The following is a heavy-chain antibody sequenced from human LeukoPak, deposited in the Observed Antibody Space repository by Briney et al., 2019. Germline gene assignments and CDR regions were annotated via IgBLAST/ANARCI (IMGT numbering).Heavy chain of an antibody. CDR2: TYYRSKWYN. V-gene: IGHV6-1*01. Sequence: SQTLSLTCAISGDSVSSNSAAWNWIRQSPSRGLEWLGRTYYRSKWYNDYAVSVKSRITINPDTSKNQFSLQLNSVTPEDTAVYYCARAPYSSGWYDYYYYGMDVRGQGTTVTVSS. CDR3: ARAPYSSGWYDYYYYGMDV. CDR1: GDSVSSNSAA. J-gene: IGHJ6*02. D-gene: IGHD6-19*01.